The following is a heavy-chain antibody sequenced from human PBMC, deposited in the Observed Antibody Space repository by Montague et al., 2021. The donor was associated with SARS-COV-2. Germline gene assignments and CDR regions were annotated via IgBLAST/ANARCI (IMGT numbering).Heavy chain of an antibody. Sequence: SETPSLTCTVSGGSISKYYWSWIRQPPGKRLEWIGYIYYSGSTNYNPSLKSRATISVDTSKNQFSLKLASVTAADTAVYYCARDPDHYDFWSGYYYYYMDDWGKGTPVTVSS. CDR3: ARDPDHYDFWSGYYYYYMDD. CDR2: IYYSGST. V-gene: IGHV4-59*01. D-gene: IGHD3-3*01. CDR1: GGSISKYY. J-gene: IGHJ6*03.